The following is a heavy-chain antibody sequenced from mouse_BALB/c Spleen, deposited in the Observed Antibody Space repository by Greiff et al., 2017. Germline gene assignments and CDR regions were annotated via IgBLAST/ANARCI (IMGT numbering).Heavy chain of an antibody. V-gene: IGHV1-12*01. J-gene: IGHJ2*01. CDR3: ARGYDYVDY. Sequence: QVQLQQPGAELVKPGASVKMSCKASGYTFTSYNMHWVKQTPGQGLEWIGAIYPGNGDTSYNQKFKGKATLTADKSSSTAYMQLSSLTSEDSAVYYCARGYDYVDYWGQGTTLTVSS. CDR1: GYTFTSYN. CDR2: IYPGNGDT. D-gene: IGHD2-3*01.